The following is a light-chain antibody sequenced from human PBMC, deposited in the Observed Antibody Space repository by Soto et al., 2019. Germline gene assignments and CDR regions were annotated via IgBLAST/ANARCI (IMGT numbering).Light chain of an antibody. CDR1: QNINTY. J-gene: IGKJ2*01. V-gene: IGKV3-11*01. CDR2: GAS. Sequence: EIALTQSPATLSLSPGERATLSCRARQNINTYLAWYQQTPGQAPRLLIYGASNRATGIPARFSGSGSGTDFTLTISSLEPEDFAVYYCQQRSNRPPYTFGQGTKLEIK. CDR3: QQRSNRPPYT.